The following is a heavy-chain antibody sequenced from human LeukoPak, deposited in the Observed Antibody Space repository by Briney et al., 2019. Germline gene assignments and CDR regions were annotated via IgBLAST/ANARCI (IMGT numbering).Heavy chain of an antibody. CDR2: INHSGST. V-gene: IGHV4-34*01. CDR3: ARDRGEYCSSTSCHTPSYYYGMDV. J-gene: IGHJ6*04. CDR1: GGSFSGYY. Sequence: SETLSLTCAVYGGSFSGYYWSWIRQPPGKGLEWIGEINHSGSTNYNPSLKSRVTISVDTSKNQFSLKLSSVTAAETAVYYWARDRGEYCSSTSCHTPSYYYGMDVWGKGTTVTVSS. D-gene: IGHD2-2*01.